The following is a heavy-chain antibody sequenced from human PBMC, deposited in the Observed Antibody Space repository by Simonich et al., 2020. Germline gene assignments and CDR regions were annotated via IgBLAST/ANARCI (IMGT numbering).Heavy chain of an antibody. V-gene: IGHV4-34*01. CDR3: ARGLRVAAAGTAFQH. D-gene: IGHD6-13*01. CDR1: GGSFSGYY. CDR2: INHRGST. J-gene: IGHJ1*01. Sequence: QVQLQQWGAGLLKPSETLSLTCAVYGGSFSGYYWSWIRQPPGKGLEWIGEINHRGSTNYNPSLKRRVTISVDTSKNQFSMKLSSVTAADTAVYYCARGLRVAAAGTAFQHWGQGTLVTVSS.